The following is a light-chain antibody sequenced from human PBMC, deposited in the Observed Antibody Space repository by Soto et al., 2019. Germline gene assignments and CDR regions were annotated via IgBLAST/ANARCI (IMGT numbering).Light chain of an antibody. CDR3: QQYNNWPFPSWT. V-gene: IGKV3-15*01. Sequence: EIVMTQSPATLSVSPGERATLSCRASQSGSSNLAWYQQKPGQAPRLLIYGASTRATGIPARFSGSGSGTEFTLTISSLQSEDFAVYYCQQYNNWPFPSWTFGQGTKVENK. CDR2: GAS. CDR1: QSGSSN. J-gene: IGKJ1*01.